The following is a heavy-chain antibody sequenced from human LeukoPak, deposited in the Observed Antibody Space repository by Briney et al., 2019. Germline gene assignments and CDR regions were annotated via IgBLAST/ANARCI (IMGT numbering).Heavy chain of an antibody. J-gene: IGHJ4*02. CDR3: AAGSPTLGFEY. V-gene: IGHV3-48*04. Sequence: PGGSLRLSCAASGFTFSSYSMNWVRQAPGKGLEWVSYIYTSGSARYYADSVKGRFTISRDNAKNSLYLQMNSLRGEDTAVYYCAAGSPTLGFEYWGQGTLVTVSS. CDR1: GFTFSSYS. CDR2: IYTSGSAR.